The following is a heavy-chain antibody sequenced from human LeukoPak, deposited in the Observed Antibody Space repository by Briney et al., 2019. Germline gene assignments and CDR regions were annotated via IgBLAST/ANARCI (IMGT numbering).Heavy chain of an antibody. J-gene: IGHJ3*02. CDR3: ARVVTMVRGVKAGAFDI. Sequence: SETLSLTCTVSGGPISSYYWSWIRQPPGKGLEWIGYIYYSGSTNYNPSLKSRVTISVDTSKNQFSLKLSSVTAADTAVYYCARVVTMVRGVKAGAFDIWGQGTMVTVS. CDR2: IYYSGST. V-gene: IGHV4-59*01. CDR1: GGPISSYY. D-gene: IGHD3-10*01.